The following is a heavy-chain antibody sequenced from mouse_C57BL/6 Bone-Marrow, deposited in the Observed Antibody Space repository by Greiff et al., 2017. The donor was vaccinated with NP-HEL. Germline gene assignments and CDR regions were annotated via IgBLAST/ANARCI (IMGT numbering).Heavy chain of an antibody. J-gene: IGHJ2*01. V-gene: IGHV5-17*01. CDR1: GFTFSDYG. Sequence: EVKLVESGGGLVKPGGSLKLSCAASGFTFSDYGMHWVRQAPEKGLEWVAYISSGSSTIYYADTVKGRFTISRDNAKNTLFLQMTSLMSEDTAMYYCAGNYGFDYWGQGTTLTVSS. D-gene: IGHD1-1*01. CDR3: AGNYGFDY. CDR2: ISSGSSTI.